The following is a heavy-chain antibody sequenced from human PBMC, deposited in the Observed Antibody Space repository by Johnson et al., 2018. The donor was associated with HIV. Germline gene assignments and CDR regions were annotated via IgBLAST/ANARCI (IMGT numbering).Heavy chain of an antibody. D-gene: IGHD3-10*01. CDR1: GFIFSSYA. CDR3: ARDVASVYGSGDHAFDI. J-gene: IGHJ3*02. V-gene: IGHV3-64*01. Sequence: VQLVESGGGLVKPGGSLRLSCAASGFIFSSYAMHWVRQAPGKGLQYVSAISSNGGSTYYANSVKGRFTISRDNSRNTLYLQMGRLRVEDMAVYYCARDVASVYGSGDHAFDIWGQGTMVTVSS. CDR2: ISSNGGST.